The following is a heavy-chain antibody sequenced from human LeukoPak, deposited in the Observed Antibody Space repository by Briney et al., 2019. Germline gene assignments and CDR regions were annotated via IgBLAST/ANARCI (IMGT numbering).Heavy chain of an antibody. Sequence: ASVKVSCKASGYTFTSYYMHWVRQAPGQGLEWMGIINPSGGSTSYAQKFQGRVTMTRDTSTSTVYMELSSLRSEDTAVYYCARGYCSSTSCYAISYFDYWGQGTLVTVSS. CDR2: INPSGGST. V-gene: IGHV1-46*01. J-gene: IGHJ4*02. CDR1: GYTFTSYY. D-gene: IGHD2-2*01. CDR3: ARGYCSSTSCYAISYFDY.